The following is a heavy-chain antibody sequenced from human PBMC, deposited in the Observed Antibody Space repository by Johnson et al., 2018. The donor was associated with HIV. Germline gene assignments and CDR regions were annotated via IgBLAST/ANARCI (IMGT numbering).Heavy chain of an antibody. D-gene: IGHD6-13*01. CDR2: LSYDGSTK. CDR3: VKGLGRAAAGTRNAFDI. V-gene: IGHV3-30*04. J-gene: IGHJ3*02. CDR1: GFTFSSYA. Sequence: QVQLVESGGGVVQPGRSLRLSCAASGFTFSSYAMHWVRHAPGKGLEWGAVLSYDGSTKSYADSVKGRFTISRDNSKNTLYLQINSLRAEDTAVYSCVKGLGRAAAGTRNAFDIWGQVTMVTVSS.